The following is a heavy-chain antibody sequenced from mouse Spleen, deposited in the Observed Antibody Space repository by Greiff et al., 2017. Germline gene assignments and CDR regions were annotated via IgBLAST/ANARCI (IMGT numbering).Heavy chain of an antibody. D-gene: IGHD2-14*01. V-gene: IGHV5-17*03. J-gene: IGHJ4*01. CDR3: TRRDYRYDWDY. CDR1: GFTFSDYG. CDR2: ISSGSSTI. Sequence: EVKLQESGGGLVKPGGSLKLSCAASGFTFSDYGMHWVRQAPEKGLEWVAYISSGSSTIYYPDNVKGRFTISRDNAKNTLYLQMSSLKSEDTAMYYCTRRDYRYDWDYWGQGTSVTVSS.